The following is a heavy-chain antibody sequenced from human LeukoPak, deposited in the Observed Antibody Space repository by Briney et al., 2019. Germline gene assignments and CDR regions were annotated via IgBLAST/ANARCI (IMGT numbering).Heavy chain of an antibody. Sequence: PSETLSLTCAVYGGSFSGYYWSWIRQPPGKGLEWVSAISGSGGSTYYADSVKGRFTISRDNSKNTLYLQMNSLRAEDTAVYYCANTGTTPGNDYWGQGTLVTVSS. CDR2: ISGSGGST. D-gene: IGHD1-1*01. J-gene: IGHJ4*02. CDR1: GGSFSGYY. CDR3: ANTGTTPGNDY. V-gene: IGHV3-23*01.